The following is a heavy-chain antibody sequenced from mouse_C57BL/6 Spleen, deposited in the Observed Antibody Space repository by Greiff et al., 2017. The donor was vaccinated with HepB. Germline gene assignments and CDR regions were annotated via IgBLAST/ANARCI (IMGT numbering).Heavy chain of an antibody. V-gene: IGHV1-74*01. D-gene: IGHD1-1*01. CDR1: GYTFTSYW. J-gene: IGHJ3*01. Sequence: QVQLKQPGAELVKPGASVKVSCKASGYTFTSYWMHWVKQRPGQGLEWIGRIHPSDSDTNYNQKFKGKATLTVDKSSSTAYMQLSSLTSEDSAVYYCAIDPLITTVAPAAYWGQGTLVTVSA. CDR2: IHPSDSDT. CDR3: AIDPLITTVAPAAY.